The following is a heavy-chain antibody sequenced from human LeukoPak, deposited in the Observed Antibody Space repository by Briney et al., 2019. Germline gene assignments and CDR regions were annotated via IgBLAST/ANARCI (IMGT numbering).Heavy chain of an antibody. CDR1: GFTFSSYA. V-gene: IGHV3-30-3*01. Sequence: GRSLRLSCAASGFTFSSYAMHWVRQAPGKGLEWVAVISYDGSNKYYADSVKGRFTISRDNSKNTLYLQMNSLRAGDTAVYYCARAVRGPLDYWGQGTLVTVSS. CDR2: ISYDGSNK. D-gene: IGHD3-16*01. CDR3: ARAVRGPLDY. J-gene: IGHJ4*02.